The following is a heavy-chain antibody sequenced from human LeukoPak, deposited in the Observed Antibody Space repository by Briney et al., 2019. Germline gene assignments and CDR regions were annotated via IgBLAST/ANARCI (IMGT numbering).Heavy chain of an antibody. Sequence: SETLSLTCGVSGGSVTSTNWWTWVRQPPGKGLEWIGEVHLDGRTNYNPSLKSRLTMSVDLSENHVSLKLTSVTAADTAVYYCAREGGFYRPLDYAGQGTLVTVSS. D-gene: IGHD3-3*01. CDR1: GGSVTSTNW. CDR2: VHLDGRT. J-gene: IGHJ4*02. V-gene: IGHV4-4*02. CDR3: AREGGFYRPLDY.